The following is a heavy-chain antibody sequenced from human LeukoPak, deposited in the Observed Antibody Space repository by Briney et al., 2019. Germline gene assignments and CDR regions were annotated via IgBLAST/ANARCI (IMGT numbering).Heavy chain of an antibody. Sequence: GGSLTLSCSASGFTFAAYAMSWFRQTPGKGLEWVANIHDDGIVTNYVDSVKGRFTISRDNARNSVYLQLNSLRAEDTALYYCARGRGWVDHWGQGTLVTVSS. D-gene: IGHD3-16*01. CDR2: IHDDGIVT. CDR1: GFTFAAYA. CDR3: ARGRGWVDH. J-gene: IGHJ4*02. V-gene: IGHV3-7*01.